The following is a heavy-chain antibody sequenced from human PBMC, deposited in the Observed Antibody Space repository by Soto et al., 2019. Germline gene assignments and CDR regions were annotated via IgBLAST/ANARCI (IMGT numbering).Heavy chain of an antibody. Sequence: EVQLVESGGGLVQPGGSLRLSCAASGFTFSSYSMNWVRQAPGTGLEWVSYISSSSSTIYYAGSVKGRFPISRDKAKNSVDLQMNSLRAEDTGVDYWGRYPSARGTDAFDIWGQGTMGTVSS. D-gene: IGHD1-1*01. CDR1: GFTFSSYS. J-gene: IGHJ3*02. V-gene: IGHV3-48*01. CDR2: ISSSSSTI. CDR3: GRYPSARGTDAFDI.